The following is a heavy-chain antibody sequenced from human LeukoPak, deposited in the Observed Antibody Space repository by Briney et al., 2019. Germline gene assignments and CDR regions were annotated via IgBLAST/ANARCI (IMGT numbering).Heavy chain of an antibody. J-gene: IGHJ4*02. CDR2: IKQDGSEK. V-gene: IGHV3-7*01. Sequence: GGSLRLSCAASGFTFSSYWMSSVRQAPGKGLEWVANIKQDGSEKYYVDSVKGRFTISRDNAKNSLYLQMNSLRAEDTAVYYCARDSPYYDILTTLNFDYWGQGTLVTVSS. CDR3: ARDSPYYDILTTLNFDY. CDR1: GFTFSSYW. D-gene: IGHD3-9*01.